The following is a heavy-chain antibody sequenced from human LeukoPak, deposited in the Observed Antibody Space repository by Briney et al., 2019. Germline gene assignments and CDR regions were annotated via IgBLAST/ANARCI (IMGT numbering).Heavy chain of an antibody. Sequence: ASVKVSCKASGYSFTRYYIHGVRQAPGQGLRWMGWINPNSGGTNYAQKFQVRLTMTRDTSISTAYMELSRLTSDDTAVYFCARDLEALAAIDYWGQGTLVTVSS. CDR1: GYSFTRYY. CDR3: ARDLEALAAIDY. J-gene: IGHJ4*02. V-gene: IGHV1-2*02. CDR2: INPNSGGT. D-gene: IGHD2-15*01.